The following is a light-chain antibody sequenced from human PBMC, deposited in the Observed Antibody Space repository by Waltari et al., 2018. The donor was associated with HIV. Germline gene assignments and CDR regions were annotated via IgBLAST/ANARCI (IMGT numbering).Light chain of an antibody. CDR3: QVWDSSSVHVV. J-gene: IGLJ2*01. CDR2: DDA. CDR1: NLGSKG. Sequence: SFVLTQPPSVSLAPGQTARITCGGNNLGSKGVHWYQQRPGQAPVLVLYDDADRPSGIPERFSASSSANTATLTISRVEAGDEADYYCQVWDSSSVHVVFGGGTKLTVL. V-gene: IGLV3-21*02.